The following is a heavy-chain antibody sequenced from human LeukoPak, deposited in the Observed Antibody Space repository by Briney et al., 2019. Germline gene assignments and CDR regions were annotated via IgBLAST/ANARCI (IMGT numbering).Heavy chain of an antibody. Sequence: SVKVSCKASGGTFSSYAISWVRQAPGQGLEWMGRIIPILGIANYAQKFQGRVTITADKSTSTAYMELGSLRSEDTAVYYCARDEGVVVAAGEFFDYWGQGTLVTVSS. CDR2: IIPILGIA. J-gene: IGHJ4*02. CDR1: GGTFSSYA. CDR3: ARDEGVVVAAGEFFDY. D-gene: IGHD2-15*01. V-gene: IGHV1-69*04.